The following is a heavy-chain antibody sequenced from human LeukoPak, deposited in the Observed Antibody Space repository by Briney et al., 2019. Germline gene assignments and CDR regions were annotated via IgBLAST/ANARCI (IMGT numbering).Heavy chain of an antibody. CDR2: TSGSGGST. Sequence: GGSLRLSCAASGFTFSSYAMSWVRQAPGKGLEWVSATSGSGGSTYYADSVKGRFTISRDNSKNTLYLQMNSLKAEDTAVYYCATSDFWSGYYKFRAEYCQHWGQGTLVTVSS. CDR3: ATSDFWSGYYKFRAEYCQH. V-gene: IGHV3-23*01. CDR1: GFTFSSYA. J-gene: IGHJ1*01. D-gene: IGHD3-3*01.